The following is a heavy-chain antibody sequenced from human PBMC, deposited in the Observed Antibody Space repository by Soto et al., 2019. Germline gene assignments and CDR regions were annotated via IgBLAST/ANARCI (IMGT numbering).Heavy chain of an antibody. Sequence: SETLSLTCPVSGGSISDHYYMWIRQPPGRGLEWIGYIYYSGSTNYNPSLKSRVTISVDTSKNQFSLKLSSVTAADTAVYYCARTSGCSSTSCLDAFDIWGQGTMVTVSS. CDR3: ARTSGCSSTSCLDAFDI. CDR2: IYYSGST. J-gene: IGHJ3*02. D-gene: IGHD2-2*01. V-gene: IGHV4-59*08. CDR1: GGSISDHY.